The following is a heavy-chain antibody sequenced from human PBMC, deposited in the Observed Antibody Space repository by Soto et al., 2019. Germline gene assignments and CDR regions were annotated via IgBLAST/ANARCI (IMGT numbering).Heavy chain of an antibody. CDR3: ARLGILTGRPTDY. Sequence: QLQLQESGPGLVKSSETLSLTCTVSGGSISSSGYYWGWIRQPPGKGLECIGTIYYSGSTYYNPSLKIRVTPSVDTSKNQFSLNLSSVTAADTDIYYWARLGILTGRPTDYWGQGTQVTVSS. V-gene: IGHV4-39*01. CDR2: IYYSGST. D-gene: IGHD3-9*01. CDR1: GGSISSSGYY. J-gene: IGHJ4*02.